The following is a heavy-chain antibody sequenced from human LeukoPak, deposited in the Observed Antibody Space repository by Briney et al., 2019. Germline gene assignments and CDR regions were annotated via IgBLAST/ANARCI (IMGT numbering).Heavy chain of an antibody. CDR2: INPSGGST. J-gene: IGHJ4*02. CDR1: GYTFTSYY. V-gene: IGHV1-46*01. CDR3: ATDIQYYFDC. D-gene: IGHD2-15*01. Sequence: ASVKVSCKASGYTFTSYYMHWVRQAPGQGLEWMGIINPSGGSTSYAQKFQGRVTMTRDTSTSTVYMELSSMRSDDTAVYYCATDIQYYFDCWGQGTLVTVSS.